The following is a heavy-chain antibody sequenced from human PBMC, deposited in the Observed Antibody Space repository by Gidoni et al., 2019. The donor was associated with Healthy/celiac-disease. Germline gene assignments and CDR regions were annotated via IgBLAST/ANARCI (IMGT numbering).Heavy chain of an antibody. Sequence: EVQLVESGGGLVQPGGSLRLSCAASGFTVSSNYMSWVRQAPGKGLEWVSVIYSGGSTYYADSVKGRFTISRDNSKNTLYLQMNSLRAEDTAVYYCKLCHYYYGMDVWGQGTTVTVSS. J-gene: IGHJ6*02. CDR3: KLCHYYYGMDV. CDR2: IYSGGST. CDR1: GFTVSSNY. V-gene: IGHV3-66*01.